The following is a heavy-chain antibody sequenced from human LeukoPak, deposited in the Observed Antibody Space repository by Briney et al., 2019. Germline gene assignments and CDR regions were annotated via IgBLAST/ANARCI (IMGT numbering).Heavy chain of an antibody. Sequence: QPGGSLRLSCAASGFTFSSYGMHWVRQAPGKGLEWVAVISYDGSNKYYADSVKGRFTISRDNSKNTLYLQMNSLRPEDTALYYCAKDWGATTTNFDYWGQGTLVTVSS. V-gene: IGHV3-30*18. CDR1: GFTFSSYG. D-gene: IGHD1-26*01. CDR3: AKDWGATTTNFDY. CDR2: ISYDGSNK. J-gene: IGHJ4*02.